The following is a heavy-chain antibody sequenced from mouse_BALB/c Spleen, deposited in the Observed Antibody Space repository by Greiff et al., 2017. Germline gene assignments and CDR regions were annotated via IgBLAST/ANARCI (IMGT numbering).Heavy chain of an antibody. J-gene: IGHJ2*01. Sequence: EVMLVESGGGLVKPGGSLKLSCAASGFTFSSYAMSWVRQTPEKRLEWVATISDGGSYTYYPDSVKGRFTISRDNAKNNLYLQMSSLKSEDTAMYYCAREEGYWGQGTTLTVSS. CDR1: GFTFSSYA. V-gene: IGHV5-6*03. CDR3: AREEGY. CDR2: ISDGGSYT.